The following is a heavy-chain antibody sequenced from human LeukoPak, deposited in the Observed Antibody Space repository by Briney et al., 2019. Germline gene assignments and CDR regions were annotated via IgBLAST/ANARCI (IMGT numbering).Heavy chain of an antibody. CDR2: INPNSGGT. V-gene: IGHV1-2*02. J-gene: IGHJ4*02. CDR1: GYTFTGYY. Sequence: ASVKVSCKASGYTFTGYYMHWVRQAPGQGLEWMGWINPNSGGTNYAQKFQGRVTMTRDTSISTAFMELNRLTSDDTAIYYCAKARIMQAPASILDSWGQGTLVTVSS. CDR3: AKARIMQAPASILDS. D-gene: IGHD2-2*02.